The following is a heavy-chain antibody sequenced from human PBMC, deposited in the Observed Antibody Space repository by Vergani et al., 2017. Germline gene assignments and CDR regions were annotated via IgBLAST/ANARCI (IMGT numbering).Heavy chain of an antibody. J-gene: IGHJ4*02. CDR1: GGSISSGRYY. CDR3: ARSTVHSSGWYDY. Sequence: QVQLQESGPGLVKPSQTLSLTCTVSGGSISSGRYYWSWIRQPAGRGLGWIGRIYTSGSTNYNPSLKSRVTISVDTSKNQFSLKLSSVTAADTAVYYCARSTVHSSGWYDYWGQGTLVTVSS. V-gene: IGHV4-61*02. CDR2: IYTSGST. D-gene: IGHD6-19*01.